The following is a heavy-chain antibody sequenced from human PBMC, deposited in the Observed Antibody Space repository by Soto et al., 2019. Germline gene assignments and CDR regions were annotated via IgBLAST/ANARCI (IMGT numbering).Heavy chain of an antibody. CDR2: IYHTGST. CDR1: GGSTGSRDS. D-gene: IGHD6-13*01. J-gene: IGHJ6*02. CDR3: ARDPHLAAAGIDYGLDV. V-gene: IGHV4-4*01. Sequence: TLSLTCVVCGGSTGSRDSWIWLPQPPGKGLESIGEIYHTGSTNYNPSLKSRVTISVDKSKNLFSLKLTSVTAADTAGYFCARDPHLAAAGIDYGLDVGGQGTTVTVSS.